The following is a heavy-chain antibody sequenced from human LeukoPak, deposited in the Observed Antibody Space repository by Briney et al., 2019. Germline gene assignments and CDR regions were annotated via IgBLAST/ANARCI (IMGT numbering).Heavy chain of an antibody. J-gene: IGHJ4*02. V-gene: IGHV4-34*01. CDR2: INHSGST. Sequence: SETLSLTCAVYGGSFSGYYWSWIRQPPGKGLEWIGEINHSGSTYYNPSLKSRVTISVDTSKNQFSLKLSSVTAADTAVYYCARLEATVAAPGYWGQGTLVTVSS. CDR3: ARLEATVAAPGY. CDR1: GGSFSGYY. D-gene: IGHD4-23*01.